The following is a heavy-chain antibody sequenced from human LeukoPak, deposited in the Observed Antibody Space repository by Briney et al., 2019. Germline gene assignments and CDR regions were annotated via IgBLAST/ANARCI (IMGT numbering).Heavy chain of an antibody. D-gene: IGHD6-19*01. Sequence: PGGSLRLSCAASGFTFSSYAMSWVRQAPGKGLEWVSAISGSGGSTYYADSVKGRFTISRDNSKNTLYLQMNSLRAEDTAVYYCAKERWSSGRYSRRDRYFDYWGQGTLVTVSS. CDR2: ISGSGGST. J-gene: IGHJ4*02. CDR3: AKERWSSGRYSRRDRYFDY. CDR1: GFTFSSYA. V-gene: IGHV3-23*01.